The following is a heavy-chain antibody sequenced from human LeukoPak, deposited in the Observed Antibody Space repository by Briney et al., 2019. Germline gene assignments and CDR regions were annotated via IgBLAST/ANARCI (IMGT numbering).Heavy chain of an antibody. CDR2: INSDGSST. Sequence: ETLSLTCAVYGGSFSGYYWSWIRQPPGKGLVWVSRINSDGSSTSYADSVKGRFTISRDNAKNTLYLQMNSLRAEDTAVYYCVRDQVSVTRLGELLNYYYYGMDVWGQGTTVTVSS. V-gene: IGHV3-74*01. CDR1: GGSFSGYY. CDR3: VRDQVSVTRLGELLNYYYYGMDV. D-gene: IGHD4-17*01. J-gene: IGHJ6*02.